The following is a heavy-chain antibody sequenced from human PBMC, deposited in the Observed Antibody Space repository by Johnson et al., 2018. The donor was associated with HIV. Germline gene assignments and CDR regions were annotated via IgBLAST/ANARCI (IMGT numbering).Heavy chain of an antibody. Sequence: VQLVESGGGVVQPGGSRRLSCAASGFIFRSSAMSWVRQAPGKGLEWVTVISYDGSNKYYADSVKGRFAISRDNAKNSLYLQMNSLRVEDTALYYCASDRGWYYDILTAYSKGDDAFDIWGQGTMVTVSS. D-gene: IGHD3-9*01. CDR2: ISYDGSNK. V-gene: IGHV3-30*09. CDR3: ASDRGWYYDILTAYSKGDDAFDI. J-gene: IGHJ3*02. CDR1: GFIFRSSA.